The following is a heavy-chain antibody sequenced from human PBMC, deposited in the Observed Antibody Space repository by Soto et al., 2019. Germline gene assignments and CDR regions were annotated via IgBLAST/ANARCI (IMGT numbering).Heavy chain of an antibody. CDR1: GFTFDDYA. V-gene: IGHV3-9*01. CDR3: ARGSWNDKYYFDS. J-gene: IGHJ4*02. CDR2: ISWNSGSI. Sequence: EVQLVESGGGLVQPGRSLRLSCAASGFTFDDYAMHWVRQAPGKGLEWVSGISWNSGSIGYADSVKGRFTISRDSAKNSLYLQMNSLRAEDTALYYCARGSWNDKYYFDSWGQGTMVNVSS. D-gene: IGHD1-1*01.